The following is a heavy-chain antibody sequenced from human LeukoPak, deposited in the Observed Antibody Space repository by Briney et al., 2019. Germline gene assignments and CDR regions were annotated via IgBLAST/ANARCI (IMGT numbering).Heavy chain of an antibody. J-gene: IGHJ4*02. CDR3: ARVPNSGYDPYFDY. V-gene: IGHV3-20*04. Sequence: GGSLRLSCAASGFTFDDYGMIWVRQAPGKGLEWVSGINWNGGSTGYADSVKGRFTISRDNAKNSLYLQMNSLRAEDTALYYCARVPNSGYDPYFDYWGQGTLVTVSS. D-gene: IGHD5-12*01. CDR1: GFTFDDYG. CDR2: INWNGGST.